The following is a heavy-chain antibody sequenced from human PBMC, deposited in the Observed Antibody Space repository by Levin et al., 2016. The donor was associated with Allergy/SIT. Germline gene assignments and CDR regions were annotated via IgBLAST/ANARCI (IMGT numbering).Heavy chain of an antibody. Sequence: RQAPGKGLEWIGEINHSGSTNYNPSLKSRVTISVDTSKNQFSLKLSSVTAADTAVYYCARGPAVPAAIWNYGMDVWGQGTTVTVSS. J-gene: IGHJ6*02. CDR2: INHSGST. D-gene: IGHD2-2*01. V-gene: IGHV4-34*01. CDR3: ARGPAVPAAIWNYGMDV.